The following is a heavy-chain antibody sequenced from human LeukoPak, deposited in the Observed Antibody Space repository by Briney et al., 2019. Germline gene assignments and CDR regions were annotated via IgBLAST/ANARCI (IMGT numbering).Heavy chain of an antibody. CDR3: ARQLGDRLLFDY. CDR2: IYYSGST. Sequence: SETLSLTCTVSGGSFSSYFWSWIRQPPGKGLEWIGYIYYSGSTHYNSSLKSRVTISLDTSRNQFSLKLSSVTAADTAVYYCARQLGDRLLFDYWGQGTLVTVSS. V-gene: IGHV4-59*01. D-gene: IGHD2-21*01. CDR1: GGSFSSYF. J-gene: IGHJ4*02.